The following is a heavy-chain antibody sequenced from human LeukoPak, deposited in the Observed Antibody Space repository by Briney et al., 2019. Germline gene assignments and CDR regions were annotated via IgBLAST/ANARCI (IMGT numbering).Heavy chain of an antibody. D-gene: IGHD6-13*01. CDR2: IYYSGST. CDR1: GGSISSYY. Sequence: PSETLSLTCTVSGGSISSYYWNWIRQPPGKGLEWIGYIYYSGSTNYNPSLKSRVTISVDTSKNQFSLKLSPVTAADTAVYYCARVTDSSSWAYFDQWGQGTLVTVSS. V-gene: IGHV4-59*01. J-gene: IGHJ4*02. CDR3: ARVTDSSSWAYFDQ.